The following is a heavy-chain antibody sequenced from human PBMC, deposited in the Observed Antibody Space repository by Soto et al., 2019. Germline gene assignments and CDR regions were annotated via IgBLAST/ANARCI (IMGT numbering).Heavy chain of an antibody. Sequence: ASVKVSCKASGGTFSSYAISWVRQAPGQGLEWMGGIIPIFGTANYAQKFQGRVTITADESTSTAYMELSSLRSEDTAVYYCARVYWKQTSTNYYYYGMDVWGQGTTVTVS. CDR1: GGTFSSYA. D-gene: IGHD1-1*01. V-gene: IGHV1-69*13. CDR3: ARVYWKQTSTNYYYYGMDV. CDR2: IIPIFGTA. J-gene: IGHJ6*02.